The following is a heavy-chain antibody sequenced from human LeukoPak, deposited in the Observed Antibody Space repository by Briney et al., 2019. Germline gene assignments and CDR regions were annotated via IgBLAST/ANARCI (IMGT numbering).Heavy chain of an antibody. D-gene: IGHD3-10*01. CDR1: SGSFSGYY. J-gene: IGHJ3*02. CDR3: ARRGSPVLFDVRLQPRDAFDI. Sequence: SETLSLTCAVYSGSFSGYYWSWIRQPPGKGLEWIGEINHSGSTNYNPSLKSRVTISVDTSKNQFSLKLSSVTAADTAVYYCARRGSPVLFDVRLQPRDAFDIWGQGTMVTVSS. V-gene: IGHV4-34*01. CDR2: INHSGST.